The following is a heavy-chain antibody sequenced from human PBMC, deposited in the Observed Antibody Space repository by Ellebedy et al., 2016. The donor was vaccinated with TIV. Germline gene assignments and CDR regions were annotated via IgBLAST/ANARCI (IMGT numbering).Heavy chain of an antibody. CDR3: ARTLAPADTSLGY. D-gene: IGHD2-2*01. V-gene: IGHV1-2*02. Sequence: ASVKVSCKASGYTFTGYYMHWVRQAPGQGLEWMGWINPGSGGTNYAQRFQGRVTMTRDTSITTAFMELSSLTSDDTAMYYCARTLAPADTSLGYWGQGTLVTVSS. CDR1: GYTFTGYY. J-gene: IGHJ4*02. CDR2: INPGSGGT.